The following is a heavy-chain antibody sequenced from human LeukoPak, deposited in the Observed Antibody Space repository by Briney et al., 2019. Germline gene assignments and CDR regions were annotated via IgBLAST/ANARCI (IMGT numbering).Heavy chain of an antibody. CDR2: IIPILGIA. D-gene: IGHD6-6*01. V-gene: IGHV1-69*04. J-gene: IGHJ4*02. CDR3: ARGDGGSIASGSH. CDR1: GGTFSSYA. Sequence: ASVKVSCKASGGTFSSYAISWVRQAPGQGLEWMGRIIPILGIANYAQKFQGRVTITADKSTSTAYMELSSLRSEDTAVYYCARGDGGSIASGSHWGQGTLVTVSS.